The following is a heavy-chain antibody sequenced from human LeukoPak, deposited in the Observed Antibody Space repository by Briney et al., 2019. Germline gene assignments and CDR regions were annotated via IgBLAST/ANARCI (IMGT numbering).Heavy chain of an antibody. CDR1: GGTFSSYA. D-gene: IGHD6-13*01. Sequence: ASVKVSCKASGGTFSSYAISWVQQAPGQGLEWMGGIIPIFGTANYAQKFQGRVTITADKSTSTAYMELSSLRSEDTAVYYCAILWGYSSSWYEFWFDPWGQGTLVTVSS. J-gene: IGHJ5*02. CDR2: IIPIFGTA. CDR3: AILWGYSSSWYEFWFDP. V-gene: IGHV1-69*06.